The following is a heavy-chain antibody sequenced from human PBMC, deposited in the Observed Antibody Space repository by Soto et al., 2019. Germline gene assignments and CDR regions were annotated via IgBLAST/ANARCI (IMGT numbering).Heavy chain of an antibody. CDR2: INPNSGGT. CDR3: ARDASTSSCSRNEGMDV. V-gene: IGHV1-2*04. J-gene: IGHJ6*02. Sequence: QVQLVQSGAEVKKPGASVKVSCKASGYTFTGYYMHWVRQAPGQGLEWMGWINPNSGGTNYEQKFQGWVTMTRDTSISTAYMELSRLRSDDTAVYYCARDASTSSCSRNEGMDVWGQGTTVTVSS. CDR1: GYTFTGYY. D-gene: IGHD6-13*01.